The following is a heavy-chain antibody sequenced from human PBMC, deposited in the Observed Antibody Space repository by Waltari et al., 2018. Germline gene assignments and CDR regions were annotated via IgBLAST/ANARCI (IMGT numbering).Heavy chain of an antibody. Sequence: EVQLLESGGDLVQPGGSLRLSCAASGITCTNYAINWVRLAPGTGLGWVSAISVSDGTYYADSVKGRFTISRDTSKNTVYLQMNGLRAEDTAVYYCATPFYNWDDPLHSWGQGTLVTVSS. J-gene: IGHJ4*02. D-gene: IGHD1-20*01. CDR3: ATPFYNWDDPLHS. CDR1: GITCTNYA. V-gene: IGHV3-23*01. CDR2: ISVSDGT.